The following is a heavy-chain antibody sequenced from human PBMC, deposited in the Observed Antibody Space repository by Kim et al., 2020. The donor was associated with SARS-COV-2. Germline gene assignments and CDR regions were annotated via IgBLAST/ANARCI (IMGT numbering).Heavy chain of an antibody. J-gene: IGHJ6*02. CDR2: INAGNGNT. D-gene: IGHD3-22*01. CDR3: ASYYYDSSGYYYGMDV. Sequence: ASVKVSCKASGYTFTSYAMHWVRQAPGQRLEWMGWINAGNGNTKYSQKFQGRVTITRDTSASTAYMELSSLRSEDTAVYYCASYYYDSSGYYYGMDVWGQGTTVTVSS. V-gene: IGHV1-3*01. CDR1: GYTFTSYA.